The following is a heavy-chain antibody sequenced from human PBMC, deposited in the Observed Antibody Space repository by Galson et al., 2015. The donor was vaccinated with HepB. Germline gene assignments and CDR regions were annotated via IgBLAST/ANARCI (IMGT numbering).Heavy chain of an antibody. D-gene: IGHD1-14*01. Sequence: SLRLSCAAPGFTFSSYWMHWVRQAPGKGLMCVSRISPDGSRYSYADSVKGRFTISRDNAKNTLHLQMNSLRAEDTAVYYCARAVRITGGLHFYGLDVWGQGTTVTVSS. CDR1: GFTFSSYW. V-gene: IGHV3-74*01. CDR3: ARAVRITGGLHFYGLDV. J-gene: IGHJ6*02. CDR2: ISPDGSRY.